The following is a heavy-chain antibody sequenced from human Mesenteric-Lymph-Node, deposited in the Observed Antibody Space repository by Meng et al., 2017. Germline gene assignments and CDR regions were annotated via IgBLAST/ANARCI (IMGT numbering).Heavy chain of an antibody. D-gene: IGHD3-22*01. V-gene: IGHV4-34*02. J-gene: IGHJ5*02. CDR2: INHSGST. CDR1: GGSFSGHY. CDR3: ARGSSDYYNWFDP. Sequence: QVQLQQWGAGLLKPAETLSLTCAVYGGSFSGHYWSWIRQSPGKGLEWIGEINHSGSTNYNPSLKSRVTISVDTSKNQFSLKVSSVTAADTAVYYCARGSSDYYNWFDPWGQGTLVTVSS.